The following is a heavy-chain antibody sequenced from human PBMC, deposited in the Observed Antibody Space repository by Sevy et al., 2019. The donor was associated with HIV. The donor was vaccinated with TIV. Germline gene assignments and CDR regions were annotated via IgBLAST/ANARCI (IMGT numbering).Heavy chain of an antibody. Sequence: GGSLRLSCAASGFTFSSYWMSWVRQAPGKGLEWVANIKQDGSEKYYVDSVKGRFTISRDNAKNSLYLQMNSLRAEDTAVYYCARDWECGVGVCYFMDVWGQGTTVTASS. CDR3: ARDWECGVGVCYFMDV. J-gene: IGHJ6*02. V-gene: IGHV3-7*03. D-gene: IGHD2-8*01. CDR1: GFTFSSYW. CDR2: IKQDGSEK.